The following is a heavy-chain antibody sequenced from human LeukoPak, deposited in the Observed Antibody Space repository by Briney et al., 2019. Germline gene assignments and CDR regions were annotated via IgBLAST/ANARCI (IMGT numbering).Heavy chain of an antibody. V-gene: IGHV4-39*07. Sequence: SETLSLTCTVSGGSISSSSYYWGWIRQPPGKGLEWIGSIYYSGSTYYNPSLKSRVTISIDTSKNQFSLKLSSVTAADTAVYYCARVSSSGWWNYLDYWGQGTLVTVSS. D-gene: IGHD6-19*01. CDR3: ARVSSSGWWNYLDY. J-gene: IGHJ4*02. CDR2: IYYSGST. CDR1: GGSISSSSYY.